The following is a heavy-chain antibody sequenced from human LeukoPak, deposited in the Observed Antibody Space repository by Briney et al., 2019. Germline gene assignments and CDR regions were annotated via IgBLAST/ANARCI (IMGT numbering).Heavy chain of an antibody. CDR1: GGSISSYY. V-gene: IGHV4-59*01. J-gene: IGHJ6*03. CDR3: ARRRGGDYGMYYYYYMDV. D-gene: IGHD4-17*01. Sequence: SETLSLTCTVSGGSISSYYWSWIRQPPGKGLEWIGYIYYSGSTNYNPSLKSRVTISVDTSKNQFPLKLSSVTAADTAVYYCARRRGGDYGMYYYYYMDVWGKGTTVTVSS. CDR2: IYYSGST.